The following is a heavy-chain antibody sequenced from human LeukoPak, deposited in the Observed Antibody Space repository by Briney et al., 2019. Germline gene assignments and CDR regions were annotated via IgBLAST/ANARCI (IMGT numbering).Heavy chain of an antibody. Sequence: SVKVSCKASGGTFSSYAISWVRQAPGQGLERMGRIIPILGIANYAQKFQGRVTITADKSTSTAYMELSSLRSEDTAVYYCASDPDYGDYPYYFDYWGQGTLVTVSS. CDR3: ASDPDYGDYPYYFDY. CDR1: GGTFSSYA. J-gene: IGHJ4*02. V-gene: IGHV1-69*04. CDR2: IIPILGIA. D-gene: IGHD4-17*01.